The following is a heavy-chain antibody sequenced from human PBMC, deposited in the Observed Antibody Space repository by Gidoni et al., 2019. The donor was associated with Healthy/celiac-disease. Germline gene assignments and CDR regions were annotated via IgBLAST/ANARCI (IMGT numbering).Heavy chain of an antibody. D-gene: IGHD1-26*01. Sequence: EVQLLESGGGLVQPGGSLRLSCAASGFTFSSYAMSWVRQAPGKGLEWVSAISGSGGSKYYADPVKGRFTISRDNSKNTLYLQMNSLRAEDTAVYYCAKLRGGSYSDLPLNAFDIWGQGTMVTVSS. CDR3: AKLRGGSYSDLPLNAFDI. J-gene: IGHJ3*02. CDR1: GFTFSSYA. V-gene: IGHV3-23*01. CDR2: ISGSGGSK.